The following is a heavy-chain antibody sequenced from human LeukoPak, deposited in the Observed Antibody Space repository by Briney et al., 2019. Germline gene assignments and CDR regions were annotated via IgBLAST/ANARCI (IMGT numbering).Heavy chain of an antibody. CDR3: ARYEEFSTGYLASSPRHYFDH. CDR1: GGSINSYY. CDR2: IYYTGST. J-gene: IGHJ4*02. Sequence: NPSETLSLTCTVSGGSINSYYWSWIRQPPGKGLECIGHIYYTGSTYYKPSLESRVTISVDTAKNQISLKLSSVTAADTAVYYCARYEEFSTGYLASSPRHYFDHWGQGTLVTVSS. D-gene: IGHD3/OR15-3a*01. V-gene: IGHV4-59*01.